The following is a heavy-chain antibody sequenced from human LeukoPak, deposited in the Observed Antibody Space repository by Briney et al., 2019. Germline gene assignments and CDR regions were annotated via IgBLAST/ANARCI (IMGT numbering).Heavy chain of an antibody. CDR2: IYYSGST. CDR1: GGSISSYY. J-gene: IGHJ3*02. V-gene: IGHV4-59*01. Sequence: PSETLSLTCTVSGGSISSYYWSWIRQPPGKGLEWIGNIYYSGSTNYNPSLKSRVTISVDTSKNQFSLKLSSVTAADTAVYYCARDQGRITMIGDAFDIWGQGTMVTVSS. CDR3: ARDQGRITMIGDAFDI. D-gene: IGHD3-22*01.